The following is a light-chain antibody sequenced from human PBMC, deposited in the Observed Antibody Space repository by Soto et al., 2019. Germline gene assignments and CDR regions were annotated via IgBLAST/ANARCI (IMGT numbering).Light chain of an antibody. CDR3: SSFTTSSTLV. CDR1: NSDVGLYNY. Sequence: QSVLTQPASVSGSPGQSITISCTGTNSDVGLYNYVSWYQQYPGKAPKLMISEVSNRPSGVSNRFSGSKAGNTASLTISGLQPEDEADYYCSSFTTSSTLVFGTGTKLTVL. J-gene: IGLJ1*01. V-gene: IGLV2-14*01. CDR2: EVS.